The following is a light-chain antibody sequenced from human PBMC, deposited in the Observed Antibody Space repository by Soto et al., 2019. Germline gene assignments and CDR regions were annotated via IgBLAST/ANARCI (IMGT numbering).Light chain of an antibody. V-gene: IGLV1-44*01. CDR3: AAADDSLDILF. J-gene: IGLJ2*01. Sequence: QSVLTQPPSASGAPGQRVTVSCSGSSSNIGSNTVNWYQHLPGTAPKLLIYNNNQRPSGVPDRVSGSKPGTSASLAISGLESVNGGDCFCAAADDSLDILFFGGGTRLPVL. CDR1: SSNIGSNT. CDR2: NNN.